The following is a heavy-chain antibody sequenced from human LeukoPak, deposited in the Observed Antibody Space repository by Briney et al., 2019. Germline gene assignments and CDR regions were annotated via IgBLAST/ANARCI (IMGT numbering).Heavy chain of an antibody. V-gene: IGHV3-30*02. CDR2: IRYDGSNK. J-gene: IGHJ3*02. CDR1: GFTFSSYG. Sequence: GGSLRLSCAASGFTFSSYGMRWVRQAPGKGLEWVAFIRYDGSNKYYADSVKGRFTISRDNSKNTLYLQMNSLRAEDTAVYYCAKAFYDILTGYLEGDAFDIWGQGTMVTVSS. D-gene: IGHD3-9*01. CDR3: AKAFYDILTGYLEGDAFDI.